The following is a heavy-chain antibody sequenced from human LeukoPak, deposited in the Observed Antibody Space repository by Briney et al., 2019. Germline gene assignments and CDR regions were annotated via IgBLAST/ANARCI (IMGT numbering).Heavy chain of an antibody. CDR2: INHSGST. V-gene: IGHV4-34*01. CDR1: GGSFSGYY. J-gene: IGHJ6*04. CDR3: ASSGSIWGYYYYGMDV. D-gene: IGHD7-27*01. Sequence: PSETLSLTCAVYGGSFSGYYWSWIRQPPGKGLEWIGEINHSGSTNYNPSLKSRVTISVDTSKNQFSLKLSSGTAADTAVYYCASSGSIWGYYYYGMDVWGKGTTVTVSS.